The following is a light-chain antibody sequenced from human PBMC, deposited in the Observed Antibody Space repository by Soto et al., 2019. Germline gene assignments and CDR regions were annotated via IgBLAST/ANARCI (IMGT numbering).Light chain of an antibody. CDR2: GAS. J-gene: IGKJ1*01. CDR3: QQYGNSPQT. Sequence: PGEIASLSCRASQSVSSSYLAWYQQKPGQAPRLLIYGASSRATGIPDRFSGSGSGTDFTLTISRLEPEDFAVYYCQQYGNSPQTFGQGTKVDIK. CDR1: QSVSSSY. V-gene: IGKV3-20*01.